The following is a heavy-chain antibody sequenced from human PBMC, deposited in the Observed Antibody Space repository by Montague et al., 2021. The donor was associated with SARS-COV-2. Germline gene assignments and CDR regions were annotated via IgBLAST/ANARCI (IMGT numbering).Heavy chain of an antibody. D-gene: IGHD3-16*01. J-gene: IGHJ5*02. CDR3: ARDQRGKYDYVWGSQFDP. Sequence: SLRLSCAASGFTFSSYAMHWVRQAPGKGLEWVAVMSYDGSNKYYVDSVKGRFTISRDNSKNTLYLQMNSLRAEDTAVYYCARDQRGKYDYVWGSQFDPWGQGTLVTVSS. CDR1: GFTFSSYA. V-gene: IGHV3-30*04. CDR2: MSYDGSNK.